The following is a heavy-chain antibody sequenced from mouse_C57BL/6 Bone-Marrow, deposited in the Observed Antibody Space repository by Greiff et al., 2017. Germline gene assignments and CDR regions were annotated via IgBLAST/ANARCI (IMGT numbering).Heavy chain of an antibody. V-gene: IGHV1-63*01. CDR3: ARLRFTAVVYWYFDV. D-gene: IGHD1-1*01. CDR2: IYPGGGYT. CDR1: GYTFTNYW. Sequence: VMLVESGAELVRPGTSVKMSCKASGYTFTNYWIGWAKQRPGHGLEWIGDIYPGGGYTNDNEKFKGKATLAADKSSSTAYMQVSSLTSEDSAIYYCARLRFTAVVYWYFDVWGTGTTVTVSS. J-gene: IGHJ1*03.